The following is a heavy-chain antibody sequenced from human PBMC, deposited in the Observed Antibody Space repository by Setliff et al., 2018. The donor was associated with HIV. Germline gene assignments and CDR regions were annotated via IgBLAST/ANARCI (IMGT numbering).Heavy chain of an antibody. CDR2: MYYTGST. CDR3: ARDGGSSGWYFVLGYSYY. Sequence: SETLSLTCTVSGGSTDSGSYYWAWIRQPPGKGLEWIGSMYYTGSTYYNPSLKSRVTISIDTSKNQFSLKLNSVTASDTAMYYCARDGGSSGWYFVLGYSYYWGPGTLVTVSS. V-gene: IGHV4-39*02. D-gene: IGHD6-19*01. J-gene: IGHJ4*02. CDR1: GGSTDSGSYY.